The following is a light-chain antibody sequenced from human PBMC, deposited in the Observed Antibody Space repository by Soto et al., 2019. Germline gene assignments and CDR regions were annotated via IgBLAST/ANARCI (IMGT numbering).Light chain of an antibody. J-gene: IGLJ2*01. Sequence: QSVLTQPPSVSAAPGQKVTIYCSGSSSNIGSNYVSWYQQLPGTAPKLLIYDNNKRPSGIPDRFSGSKSGTSATLGITGLQTGDEADYYCGTWDSSLSAVFGGGTKLTVL. CDR1: SSNIGSNY. CDR3: GTWDSSLSAV. V-gene: IGLV1-51*01. CDR2: DNN.